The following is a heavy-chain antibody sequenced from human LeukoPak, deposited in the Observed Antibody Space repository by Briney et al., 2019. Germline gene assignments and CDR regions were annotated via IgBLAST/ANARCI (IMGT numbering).Heavy chain of an antibody. D-gene: IGHD3-16*02. CDR2: IKSKFDGETT. J-gene: IGHJ4*02. V-gene: IGHV3-15*05. Sequence: GGSLRLSCAASGFTFSNAWMSWVRQAPGKGLEWVGRIKSKFDGETTQYAAPVKGRFTISRDDSKNTLYLQMNSLRTEDTALYYCAKDITQEMGELSFQTSGDYWGQGTLVTVSS. CDR3: AKDITQEMGELSFQTSGDY. CDR1: GFTFSNAW.